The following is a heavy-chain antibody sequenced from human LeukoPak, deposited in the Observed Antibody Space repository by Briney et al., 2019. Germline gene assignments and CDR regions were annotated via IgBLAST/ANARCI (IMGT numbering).Heavy chain of an antibody. Sequence: SETLSLTCTVSGGSISSYYWSWIRQPPGKGLEWLGYIYYSGSTNYNPSLKSRVTISVDTSKNQFSLKLSSVTAADTAVYYCAREASELAYYYYYMDVWGKGTTVTVSS. CDR1: GGSISSYY. D-gene: IGHD1-26*01. CDR2: IYYSGST. J-gene: IGHJ6*03. CDR3: AREASELAYYYYYMDV. V-gene: IGHV4-59*01.